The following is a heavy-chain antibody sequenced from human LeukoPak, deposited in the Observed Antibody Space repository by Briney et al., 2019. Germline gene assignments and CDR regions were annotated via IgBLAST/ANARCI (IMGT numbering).Heavy chain of an antibody. CDR1: GFTIRSYG. J-gene: IGHJ6*02. CDR2: ISYDGSNK. CDR3: AKDGSISAAGTDPSNYYYGMDV. V-gene: IGHV3-30*18. Sequence: GGSLRLSCAVSGFTIRSYGMHWVRQAPGKGLGWVAVISYDGSNKYYADSVKGLFTISRDNSKNTLYLQMNSLRAEDTAVYYCAKDGSISAAGTDPSNYYYGMDVWGQGTTVTVSS. D-gene: IGHD6-13*01.